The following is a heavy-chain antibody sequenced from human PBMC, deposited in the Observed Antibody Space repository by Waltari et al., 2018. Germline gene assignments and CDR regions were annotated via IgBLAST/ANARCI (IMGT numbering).Heavy chain of an antibody. J-gene: IGHJ4*02. CDR2: ISYDGSNK. D-gene: IGHD6-19*01. CDR1: GFTFSRDA. V-gene: IGHV3-30-3*01. CDR3: ARGSSGWSYFDY. Sequence: QAQLVASWGGVVQHGRSLRLSCRAHGFTFSRDAMHWVRQAPGKGLEWVAVISYDGSNKYYADSVKGRFTISRDNSKNTLYLQMNSLRAEDTAVYYCARGSSGWSYFDYWGQGTLVTVSS.